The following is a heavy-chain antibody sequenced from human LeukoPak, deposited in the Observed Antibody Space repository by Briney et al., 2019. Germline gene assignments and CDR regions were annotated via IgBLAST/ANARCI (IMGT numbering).Heavy chain of an antibody. CDR1: GFTFSSYS. Sequence: GGSLRLSCAASGFTFSSYSMNWVRQAPGKGLEWVSAISGSGGSTYYADSVKGRFTISRDNSKNTLYLQMNSLRAEDTAVYYCAKDGPRNGYGDHGGAFDIWGQGTMVTVSS. CDR3: AKDGPRNGYGDHGGAFDI. D-gene: IGHD4-17*01. J-gene: IGHJ3*02. V-gene: IGHV3-23*01. CDR2: ISGSGGST.